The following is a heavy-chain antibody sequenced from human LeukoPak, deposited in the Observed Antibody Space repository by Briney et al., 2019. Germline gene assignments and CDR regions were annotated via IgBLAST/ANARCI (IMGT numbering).Heavy chain of an antibody. V-gene: IGHV4-59*01. D-gene: IGHD2-21*02. Sequence: SETLSLTCTVSGGSISSYYWSWIRQPPGKGLEWIGYIYYSGSTNYNPSLKSRVTISVDTSKNQFSLKLSSVTAADTAVYYCASSDCGGDCYSGYYYYMDVWGKGTTVTVSS. J-gene: IGHJ6*03. CDR3: ASSDCGGDCYSGYYYYMDV. CDR2: IYYSGST. CDR1: GGSISSYY.